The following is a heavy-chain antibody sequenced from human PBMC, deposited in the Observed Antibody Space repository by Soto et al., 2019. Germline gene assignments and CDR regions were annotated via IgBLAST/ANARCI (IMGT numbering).Heavy chain of an antibody. CDR3: AKDIVRYTYGACDN. Sequence: QVQLVESGGAVVQPGKSLRLSCAASGFTFSSYGRYWIRQAPGKGLEWVAAISYDGSNKFHADSVKGRFTISRDNSQNTLYLQMNSLSTEDTAVYYCAKDIVRYTYGACDNWGHGALVTVSS. J-gene: IGHJ4*01. V-gene: IGHV3-30*18. CDR1: GFTFSSYG. CDR2: ISYDGSNK. D-gene: IGHD5-18*01.